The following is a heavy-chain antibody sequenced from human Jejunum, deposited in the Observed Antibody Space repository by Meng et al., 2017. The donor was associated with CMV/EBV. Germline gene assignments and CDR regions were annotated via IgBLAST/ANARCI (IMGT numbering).Heavy chain of an antibody. CDR2: SSGSGGGT. J-gene: IGHJ5*02. Sequence: ASGLIFSDYGMSWVRQAPGKGLEWLSGSSGSGGGTYYAESIKGRFTISRDNSKNTIYLQMDNLRAEDTAVYYCAKDRGDYSNFRFDPWGQGTLVTVSS. CDR3: AKDRGDYSNFRFDP. CDR1: GLIFSDYG. V-gene: IGHV3-23*01. D-gene: IGHD4-11*01.